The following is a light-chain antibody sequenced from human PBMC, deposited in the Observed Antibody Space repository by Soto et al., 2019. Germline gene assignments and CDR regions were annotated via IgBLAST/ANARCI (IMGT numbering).Light chain of an antibody. V-gene: IGLV2-14*03. Sequence: QSALTQPASVSGSPGQSITISCTGTSSDVGSYNYVSWYQQHPGKAPKLMIYDVSYRPSGVSDRFSGSKSGNTASLTISGLQAEDEADYYCSSYTSSSLYVFGTGTKLTVL. CDR3: SSYTSSSLYV. CDR2: DVS. J-gene: IGLJ1*01. CDR1: SSDVGSYNY.